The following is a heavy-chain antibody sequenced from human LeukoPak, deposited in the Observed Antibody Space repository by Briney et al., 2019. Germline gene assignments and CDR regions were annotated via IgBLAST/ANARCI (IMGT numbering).Heavy chain of an antibody. Sequence: SETLSLTCTVSGGSISSYYWSWIRQPPGKGLEWIGYIYYSGSTNYNPSLKSRVTISVDTSKNQFSLKLSSVTAADTAVYYCATCSGGSCYWFDPWGQGTLVTVSS. CDR2: IYYSGST. CDR1: GGSISSYY. J-gene: IGHJ5*02. CDR3: ATCSGGSCYWFDP. V-gene: IGHV4-59*08. D-gene: IGHD2-15*01.